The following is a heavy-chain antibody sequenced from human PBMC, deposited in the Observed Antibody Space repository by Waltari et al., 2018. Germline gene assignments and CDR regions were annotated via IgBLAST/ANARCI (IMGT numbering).Heavy chain of an antibody. CDR1: GYSISSGYY. D-gene: IGHD6-13*01. CDR3: ARVAAAGTAGAFDI. J-gene: IGHJ3*02. V-gene: IGHV4-38-2*02. Sequence: QVQLQESGPGLVKPSETLSLPCTVSGYSISSGYYWGWIRQPPGKGLEWIGSIYHSGSTYYNPSLKSRVTISVDTSKNQFSLKLSSVTAADTAVYYCARVAAAGTAGAFDIWGQGTMVTVSS. CDR2: IYHSGST.